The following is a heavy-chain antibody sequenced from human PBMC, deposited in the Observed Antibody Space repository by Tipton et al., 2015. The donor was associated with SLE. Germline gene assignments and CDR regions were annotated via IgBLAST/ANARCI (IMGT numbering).Heavy chain of an antibody. CDR1: GGSINSNY. J-gene: IGHJ5*02. D-gene: IGHD3-16*01. CDR2: ISYGGGT. V-gene: IGHV4-59*12. CDR3: AREVLFAMDGFRFRGWFDP. Sequence: TLSLTCSVSGGSINSNYWIWIRQPPGKGLEWIGYISYGGGTNYNPSLKSRVTMSVDTAKNQFSLKLTSVTAADSAVYYCAREVLFAMDGFRFRGWFDPWGQGTLVTVSS.